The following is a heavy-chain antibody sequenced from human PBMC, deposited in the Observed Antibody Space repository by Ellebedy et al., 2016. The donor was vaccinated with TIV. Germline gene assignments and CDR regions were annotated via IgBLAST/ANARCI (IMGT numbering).Heavy chain of an antibody. CDR2: INHSGST. J-gene: IGHJ3*02. CDR1: GGSFSGYY. CDR3: ARGRRDYDFWSGYSHDAFDI. D-gene: IGHD3-3*01. V-gene: IGHV4-34*01. Sequence: GSLRLXXAVYGGSFSGYYWSWIRQPPGKGLEWIGEINHSGSTNYNPSLKSRVTISVDTSKNQFSLKLSSVTAADTAVYYCARGRRDYDFWSGYSHDAFDIWGQGTMVTVSS.